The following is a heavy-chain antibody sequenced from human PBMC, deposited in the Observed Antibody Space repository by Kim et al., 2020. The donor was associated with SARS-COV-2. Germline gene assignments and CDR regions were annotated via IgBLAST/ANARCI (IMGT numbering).Heavy chain of an antibody. CDR1: GYSFTSYW. J-gene: IGHJ6*02. D-gene: IGHD6-13*01. V-gene: IGHV5-51*01. CDR3: ARAAAAGTGDYYGMDV. Sequence: GESLKISCKGSGYSFTSYWIGWVRQMPGKGLEWMGIIYPGDSDTRYSPSFQGQVTISADKSISTAYLQWSSLKASDTAMYYCARAAAAGTGDYYGMDVWGQGTTVTVSS. CDR2: IYPGDSDT.